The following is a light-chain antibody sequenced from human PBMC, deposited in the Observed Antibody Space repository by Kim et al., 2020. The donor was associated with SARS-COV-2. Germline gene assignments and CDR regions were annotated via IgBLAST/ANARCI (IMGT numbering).Light chain of an antibody. V-gene: IGLV4-69*02. CDR1: TGFSTYA. J-gene: IGLJ3*02. CDR3: QAWGTGIRV. CDR2: LNNDGSH. Sequence: ASVKLTCTLSTGFSTYAIAWHQQQSQKGPRFLMMLNNDGSHTKGAGIPDRFSGSSSGAERYLTIPSLQSDDEADYYCQAWGTGIRVFGGGTQLTVL.